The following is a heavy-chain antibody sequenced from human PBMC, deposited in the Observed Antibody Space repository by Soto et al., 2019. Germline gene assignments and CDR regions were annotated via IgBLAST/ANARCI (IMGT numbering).Heavy chain of an antibody. CDR1: GYSFTSYW. Sequence: GGSLKISCKGSGYSFTSYWIGWVRQMPGKGLEGMGIIYPGDSDTRYSPSFQGQVTISADKSIRTAYLQWSSLKASDTAMYYCARHGRSRSSAYYSYGMDVWGQGTTVTVSS. CDR3: ARHGRSRSSAYYSYGMDV. D-gene: IGHD6-6*01. V-gene: IGHV5-51*01. CDR2: IYPGDSDT. J-gene: IGHJ6*02.